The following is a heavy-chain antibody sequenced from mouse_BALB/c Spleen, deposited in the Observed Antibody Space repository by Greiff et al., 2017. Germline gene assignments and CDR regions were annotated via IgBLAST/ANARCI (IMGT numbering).Heavy chain of an antibody. CDR2: ISYDGSN. Sequence: EVKLMESGPGLVKPSQSLSLTCSVTGYSITSGYYWNWIRQFPGNKLEWMGYISYDGSNNYNPSLKNRISITRDTSKNQFFLKLNSVTTEDTATYYCARDPYRYGSMDYWGQGTSVTVSS. J-gene: IGHJ4*01. D-gene: IGHD2-14*01. CDR3: ARDPYRYGSMDY. V-gene: IGHV3-6*02. CDR1: GYSITSGYY.